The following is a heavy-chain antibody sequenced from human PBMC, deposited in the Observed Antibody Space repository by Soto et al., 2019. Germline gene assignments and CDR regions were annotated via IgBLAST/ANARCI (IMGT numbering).Heavy chain of an antibody. CDR1: GYTFTSYG. V-gene: IGHV1-18*01. CDR3: ARDLVAGTYFDY. CDR2: INAYNGNT. J-gene: IGHJ4*02. D-gene: IGHD6-13*01. Sequence: QVQLVQSGAEVKKPGASVKVSCKASGYTFTSYGISWVRQAPGQGLEWMGWINAYNGNTNYAQKLQGRVTMTTDTSTSTADMALRTLSSDGTAVYSCARDLVAGTYFDYWGQGALVTVSS.